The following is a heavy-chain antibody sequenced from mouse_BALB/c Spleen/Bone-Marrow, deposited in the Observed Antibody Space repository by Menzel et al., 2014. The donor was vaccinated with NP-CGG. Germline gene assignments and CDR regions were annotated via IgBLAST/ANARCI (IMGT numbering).Heavy chain of an antibody. D-gene: IGHD2-4*01. CDR1: GFTFSTYA. V-gene: IGHV5-9-3*01. Sequence: DVKLVESGGGLVKPGGSLKLSCAAPGFTFSTYAMSWVRQTPEKRLEWVATINTGGTYIYYADSVKGRFTISRDNAKNTLYLQMSSLRSEDTAMFYCARPRMITTYFDVWGAGTTVTVSS. CDR2: INTGGTYI. CDR3: ARPRMITTYFDV. J-gene: IGHJ1*01.